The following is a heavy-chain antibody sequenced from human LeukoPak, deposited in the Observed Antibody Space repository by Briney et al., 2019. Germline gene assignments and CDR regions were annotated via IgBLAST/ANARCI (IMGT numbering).Heavy chain of an antibody. V-gene: IGHV3-30-3*01. J-gene: IGHJ4*02. D-gene: IGHD3-3*01. CDR1: GFTFSSYA. CDR2: ISYDGSNK. Sequence: AGGSLRLSCAASGFTFSSYAMHWVRQAPGKGLEWVAVISYDGSNKYYADSVKGRFTISRDNSKNTLYLQMNSLRAEDTAVYYCATAWSDWGQGTLVTVSS. CDR3: ATAWSD.